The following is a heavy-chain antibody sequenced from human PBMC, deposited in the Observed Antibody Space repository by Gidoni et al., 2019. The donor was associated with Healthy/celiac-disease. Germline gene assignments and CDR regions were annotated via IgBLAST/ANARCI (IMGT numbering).Heavy chain of an antibody. CDR3: ASSGNSKSYFDY. Sequence: EVQLLESGGGLVQPGGSLRLSCAASGFPFSSYAMSWVRQAPGKGLGWVSAISGSGGSTYYADSVKGRFTISRDNSKNTLYLQMNSLRAEDTAVYYCASSGNSKSYFDYWGQGTLVTVSS. CDR2: ISGSGGST. CDR1: GFPFSSYA. J-gene: IGHJ4*02. V-gene: IGHV3-23*01. D-gene: IGHD4-4*01.